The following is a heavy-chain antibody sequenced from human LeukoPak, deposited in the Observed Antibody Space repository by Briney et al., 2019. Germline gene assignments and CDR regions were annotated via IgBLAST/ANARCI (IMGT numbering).Heavy chain of an antibody. Sequence: GASVKVSCKATGNTFTTYDINWARQATGQGLEWMGWMNPISGNTGYAQKFQGRVTMTRNTSLNTAYMEPSSLTSEDTAVYYCARTPRGDSGCDYWGQGTLVSVSS. CDR1: GNTFTTYD. D-gene: IGHD3-22*01. J-gene: IGHJ4*02. CDR3: ARTPRGDSGCDY. V-gene: IGHV1-8*02. CDR2: MNPISGNT.